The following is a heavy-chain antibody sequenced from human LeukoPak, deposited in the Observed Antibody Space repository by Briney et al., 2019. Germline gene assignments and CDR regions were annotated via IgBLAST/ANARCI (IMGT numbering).Heavy chain of an antibody. J-gene: IGHJ4*02. D-gene: IGHD6-13*01. CDR2: IYDSGST. Sequence: SETLSLTCTVSGGSISSGDYSWSWIRQPPGKGLEWIGYIYDSGSTYYNPSLKSRVTISVDTSKNQFSLKLNSVTAADTALYYCARVIDVAAAGYFDSWGQGTQVTVSS. CDR3: ARVIDVAAAGYFDS. CDR1: GGSISSGDYS. V-gene: IGHV4-30-4*08.